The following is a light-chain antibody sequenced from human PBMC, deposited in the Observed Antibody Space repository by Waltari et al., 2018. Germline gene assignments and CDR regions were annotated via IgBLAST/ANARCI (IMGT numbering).Light chain of an antibody. Sequence: IQLTQSPSSLSADVADRLTIPCRASQGIGSDLAWYQQKPGKAPNLLIYAATTLQSGVPSRFSGSGSGTDFTLTISSLQPEDFATYYCLQLSDDPRTFGQGTKVEIK. CDR3: LQLSDDPRT. CDR2: AAT. J-gene: IGKJ1*01. CDR1: QGIGSD. V-gene: IGKV1-9*01.